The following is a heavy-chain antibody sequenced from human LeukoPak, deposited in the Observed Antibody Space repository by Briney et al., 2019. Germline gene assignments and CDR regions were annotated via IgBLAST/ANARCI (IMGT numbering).Heavy chain of an antibody. V-gene: IGHV1-18*01. CDR2: ISAYNGNT. Sequence: ASVKVSCKASGYTFTSYGISWVRQAPGQGREWMGWISAYNGNTNYAQKLQGRVTMTTDASTSTAYLELRSLRSDATAVYYCARDGGNSSDWYYFDYWGQGTLVTVSS. D-gene: IGHD6-19*01. CDR3: ARDGGNSSDWYYFDY. J-gene: IGHJ4*02. CDR1: GYTFTSYG.